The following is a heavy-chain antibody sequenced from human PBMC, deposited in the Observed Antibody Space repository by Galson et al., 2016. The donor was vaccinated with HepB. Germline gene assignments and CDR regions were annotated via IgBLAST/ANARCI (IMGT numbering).Heavy chain of an antibody. D-gene: IGHD7-27*01. CDR1: GASFSTHGYS. CDR3: ARRAGDEDAFDV. CDR2: SHHSGSA. V-gene: IGHV4-30-2*01. J-gene: IGHJ3*01. Sequence: TLSLTCVVSGASFSTHGYSWSWIRQPPGKGLECIGFSHHSGSAYYNPSLKSRVTISVDRSKNEFSLRLNSVTAADTAVYFCARRAGDEDAFDVWGQGTMVTVSS.